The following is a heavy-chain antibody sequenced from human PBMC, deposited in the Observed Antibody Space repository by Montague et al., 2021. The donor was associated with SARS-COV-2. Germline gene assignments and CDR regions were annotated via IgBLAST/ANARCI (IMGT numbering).Heavy chain of an antibody. CDR1: GDSMSGSNSY. D-gene: IGHD1-26*01. CDR3: GRLYIHKTLVGASRRRWFDP. V-gene: IGHV4-39*01. CDR2: ISYTGST. J-gene: IGHJ5*02. Sequence: SETLSLTCSVSGDSMSGSNSYWGWIRQPPGKGLECIGCISYTGSTYYNPSLKSRVTMSVDTSKNEFSLRLSSVTASDTAVYYCGRLYIHKTLVGASRRRWFDPWGQGTLVTVSS.